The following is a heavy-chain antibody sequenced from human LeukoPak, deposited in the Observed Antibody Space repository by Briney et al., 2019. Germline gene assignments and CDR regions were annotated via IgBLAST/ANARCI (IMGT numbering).Heavy chain of an antibody. J-gene: IGHJ4*02. Sequence: ASVKVSCKASGYTFTSYDINWVRQATGQGLEWMGWMNPNSGNTGYAQKFQGRVTMTRNTSISTAYMELSRLRSDDTAVYYCARGGGIWQLGGYWGQGTLVTVSS. V-gene: IGHV1-8*01. D-gene: IGHD6-6*01. CDR2: MNPNSGNT. CDR1: GYTFTSYD. CDR3: ARGGGIWQLGGY.